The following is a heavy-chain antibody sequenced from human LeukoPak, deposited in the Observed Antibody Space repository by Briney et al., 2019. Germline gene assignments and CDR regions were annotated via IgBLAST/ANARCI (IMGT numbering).Heavy chain of an antibody. CDR2: IKQDGSEK. CDR1: GFTFSNYW. Sequence: GGSLRLSCAASGFTFSNYWMHWVRQAPGKGLEWVANIKQDGSEKYYVDSVKGRFTISRDNAKNSLYLQMNSLRAEDTAVYYCAREIMNALRYPYYFDYWGQGTLVTVSS. D-gene: IGHD3-9*01. CDR3: AREIMNALRYPYYFDY. J-gene: IGHJ4*02. V-gene: IGHV3-7*01.